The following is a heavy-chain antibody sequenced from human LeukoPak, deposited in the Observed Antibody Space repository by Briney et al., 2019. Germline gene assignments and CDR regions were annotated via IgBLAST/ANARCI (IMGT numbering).Heavy chain of an antibody. CDR2: IYNSGST. Sequence: SQTLSLTCAVYGGSLSGYYWSWIRQPPGKGLEWIGYIYNSGSTNYNPSVKSRVTISVDTSKNQFSLKLTSVTAADTAVYYCARGRGWFGDLGYWGQGTLVTVSS. J-gene: IGHJ4*02. CDR1: GGSLSGYY. V-gene: IGHV4-59*01. CDR3: ARGRGWFGDLGY. D-gene: IGHD3-10*01.